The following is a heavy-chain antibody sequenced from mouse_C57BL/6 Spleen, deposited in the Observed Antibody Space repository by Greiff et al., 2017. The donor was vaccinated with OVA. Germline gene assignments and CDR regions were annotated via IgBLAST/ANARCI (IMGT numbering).Heavy chain of an antibody. CDR1: GYTFTSYW. CDR3: ARRGSSGPFAY. V-gene: IGHV1-61*01. J-gene: IGHJ3*01. Sequence: QVQLQQPGAELVRPGSSVKLSCKASGYTFTSYWMDWVKQRPGQGLEWIGNIYPSDSETHYNQKFKDKATLTVDKSSSTAYMQLSSLISEDSAVYYCARRGSSGPFAYWGQGTLVTVSA. CDR2: IYPSDSET. D-gene: IGHD3-2*02.